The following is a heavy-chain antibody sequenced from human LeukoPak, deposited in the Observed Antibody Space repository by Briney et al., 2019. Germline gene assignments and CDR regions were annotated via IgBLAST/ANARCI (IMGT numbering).Heavy chain of an antibody. CDR1: GFTFSTYA. J-gene: IGHJ4*02. Sequence: QAAGSLSLSCAASGFTFSTYAMSWVRHAPGNGLEWVTIISGGGVNTYYVDAVKGRFTISRDNFRNTLYLQVNSLRVEDTAVYYCAKGHTDYGTGFVCWGEGTLVIVSS. D-gene: IGHD4-17*01. CDR3: AKGHTDYGTGFVC. CDR2: ISGGGVNT. V-gene: IGHV3-23*01.